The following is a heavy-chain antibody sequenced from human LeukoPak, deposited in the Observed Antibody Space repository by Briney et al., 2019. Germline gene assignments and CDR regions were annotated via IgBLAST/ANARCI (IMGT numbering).Heavy chain of an antibody. CDR1: GFTFSTYN. D-gene: IGHD1-7*01. Sequence: GGSLRLSCAASGFTFSTYNMNWVRQAPGKGLEWVSSISSSSSYIYYADSVKGRFTISRDNAKNSLYLQMNSLRAEDTAVYYCAEELRGAFDIWGQGTMVTVSS. CDR3: AEELRGAFDI. J-gene: IGHJ3*02. V-gene: IGHV3-21*04. CDR2: ISSSSSYI.